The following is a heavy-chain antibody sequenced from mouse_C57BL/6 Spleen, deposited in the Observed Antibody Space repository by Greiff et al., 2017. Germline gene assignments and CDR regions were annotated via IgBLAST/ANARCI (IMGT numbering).Heavy chain of an antibody. CDR2: IWSGGST. J-gene: IGHJ1*03. V-gene: IGHV2-4*01. CDR3: AKTGTVVYWYFDV. D-gene: IGHD1-1*01. CDR1: GFSLTSYG. Sequence: VQGVESGPGLVQPSQSLSITCTVSGFSLTSYGVHWVRQPPGKGLEWLGVIWSGGSTDYNAAFISRLSISKDNSKSQVFFKMNSLQADDTAIYYCAKTGTVVYWYFDVWGTGTTVTVSS.